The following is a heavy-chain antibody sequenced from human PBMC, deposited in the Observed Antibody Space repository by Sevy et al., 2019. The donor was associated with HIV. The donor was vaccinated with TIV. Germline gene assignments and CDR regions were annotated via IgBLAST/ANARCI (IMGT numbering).Heavy chain of an antibody. CDR2: INLSGGST. V-gene: IGHV1-46*01. CDR1: RYTFTSYS. CDR3: AIPGFSSYDGVDH. D-gene: IGHD5-12*01. Sequence: ASVKVSCKASRYTFTSYSIHWVRQAPGQGREWMGIINLSGGSTTYAQMFQGRVTLTRDKSTSTVSLELSRLRSDDTAVYYCAIPGFSSYDGVDHWGQGTLVTVSS. J-gene: IGHJ4*02.